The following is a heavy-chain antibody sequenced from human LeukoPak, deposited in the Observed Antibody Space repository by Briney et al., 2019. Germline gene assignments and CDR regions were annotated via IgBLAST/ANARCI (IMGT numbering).Heavy chain of an antibody. V-gene: IGHV3-74*01. D-gene: IGHD6-19*01. CDR2: INSDGRST. Sequence: GGSLRLSCAASGLTLSTYWMHWVRQAPGKGLVWVSRINSDGRSTTYADFVKGRFTISRDNAKNTLYLQMNSLRAEDTAVYYCAREGTSGWYYFDYWGQGTLVTVSS. CDR1: GLTLSTYW. CDR3: AREGTSGWYYFDY. J-gene: IGHJ4*02.